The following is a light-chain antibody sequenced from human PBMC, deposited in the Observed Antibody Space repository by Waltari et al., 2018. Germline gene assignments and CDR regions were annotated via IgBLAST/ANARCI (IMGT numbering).Light chain of an antibody. CDR3: QQYGSSPT. CDR1: QGVSSGS. CDR2: ATS. J-gene: IGKJ2*01. V-gene: IGKV3-20*01. Sequence: EIVLTQSPGTLSLSPGERATLSCRASQGVSSGSLAWYKQKPGQAPRLLIYATSTRATGIPDRFSGSGSGTDFTLTISRLEPEDFAVYYCQQYGSSPTFGQGTKLEIK.